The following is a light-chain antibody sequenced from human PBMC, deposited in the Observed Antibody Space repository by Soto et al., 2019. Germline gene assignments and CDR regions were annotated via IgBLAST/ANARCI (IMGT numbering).Light chain of an antibody. CDR1: SSNIGSNT. Sequence: QSVLTQPPSASGTPGQRVTISCSGSSSNIGSNTVNWYQQLPGTAPKLVIYSNNQRPSGVPDRFSGSKSGTSASLAISGLQSEDEADYYCVAWDDSLNGYVVFGGGIKLTVL. CDR2: SNN. V-gene: IGLV1-44*01. J-gene: IGLJ2*01. CDR3: VAWDDSLNGYVV.